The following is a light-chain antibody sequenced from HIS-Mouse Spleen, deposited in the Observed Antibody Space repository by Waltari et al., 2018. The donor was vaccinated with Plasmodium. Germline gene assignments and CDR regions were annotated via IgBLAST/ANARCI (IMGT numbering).Light chain of an antibody. J-gene: IGLJ3*02. CDR3: YSTDSSGNHRV. CDR1: ALPTNY. CDR2: EDS. Sequence: SYELTQPPSVSVSPGQKARNTCSGDALPTNYDYWYQQKSGQAPVLVIYEDSKRPSGIPERFSGSSSGTMATLTISGAQVEDEADYYCYSTDSSGNHRVFGGGTKLTVL. V-gene: IGLV3-10*01.